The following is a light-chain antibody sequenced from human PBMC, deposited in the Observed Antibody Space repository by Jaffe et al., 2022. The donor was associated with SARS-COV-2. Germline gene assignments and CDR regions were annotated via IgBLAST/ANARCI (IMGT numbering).Light chain of an antibody. CDR3: QQYDWHWT. CDR2: RAS. J-gene: IGKJ1*01. CDR1: RNITTS. Sequence: IPMTQSPSILSASVGDRVTITCRASRNITTSLAWYQQKPGRVPKCIIYRASILQSGVPLRFSGSGSGTEFTLTISSLQPDDFATYFCQQYDWHWTFGQGTKVEVK. V-gene: IGKV1-5*03.